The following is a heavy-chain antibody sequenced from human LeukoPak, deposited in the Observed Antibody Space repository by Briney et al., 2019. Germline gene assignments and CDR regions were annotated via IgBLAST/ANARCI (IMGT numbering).Heavy chain of an antibody. CDR1: GYTFTSSG. V-gene: IGHV1-18*01. Sequence: ASVKVSCKASGYTFTSSGINWVRQAPGQGLEWMGWISVDSGNTNYAQRLQGRVTLTTDTSTSTAYMELRSLRSDDTAVYYCARDTSGWYGYLDYWGQGTLVIVSS. CDR3: ARDTSGWYGYLDY. D-gene: IGHD6-19*01. J-gene: IGHJ4*02. CDR2: ISVDSGNT.